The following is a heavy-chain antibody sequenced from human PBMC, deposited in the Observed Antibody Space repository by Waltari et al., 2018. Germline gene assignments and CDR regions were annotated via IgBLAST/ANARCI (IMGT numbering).Heavy chain of an antibody. CDR3: ARARRDGYNSGWYFDL. D-gene: IGHD5-12*01. Sequence: QVQLQESGPGLVKPSETLSLTCTVSGGSISSYYWSWIRQPPGKGLEWIEYIYYSGSTNSNPTRKSRVTISVDTSKNQFALKLSSVTAADTAVYYCARARRDGYNSGWYFDLWGRGTLVTVSS. J-gene: IGHJ2*01. V-gene: IGHV4-59*01. CDR2: IYYSGST. CDR1: GGSISSYY.